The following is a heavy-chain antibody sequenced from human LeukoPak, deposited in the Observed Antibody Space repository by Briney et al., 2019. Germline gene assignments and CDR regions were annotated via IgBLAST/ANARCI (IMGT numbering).Heavy chain of an antibody. Sequence: SETLSLTCTVSGGSISSYYWSWIRQPAGKGLEWIGRIYTSGSTNYNPSLKSRVTISVDTSKNQFSLKLSSVTAADTAVYYCASPPGTWNARLAFGIWGQGTMVTVSS. J-gene: IGHJ3*02. CDR2: IYTSGST. D-gene: IGHD1-1*01. CDR3: ASPPGTWNARLAFGI. CDR1: GGSISSYY. V-gene: IGHV4-4*07.